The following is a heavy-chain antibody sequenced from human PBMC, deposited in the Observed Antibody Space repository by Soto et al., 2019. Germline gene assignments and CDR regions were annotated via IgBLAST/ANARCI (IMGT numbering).Heavy chain of an antibody. CDR1: GFTFSNAW. Sequence: EVQLVESGGGLVKPGGSLRLSCAASGFTFSNAWMNWVRQAPGKGLEWVGRIKSKTDGGTTDYAAPVKGRFTISRDDSKNTLYLQMNSLKTEDTAVYYCTTDHGTVAARPVRHYYYGMDVWGQGTTVTVS. CDR3: TTDHGTVAARPVRHYYYGMDV. D-gene: IGHD6-6*01. CDR2: IKSKTDGGTT. V-gene: IGHV3-15*07. J-gene: IGHJ6*02.